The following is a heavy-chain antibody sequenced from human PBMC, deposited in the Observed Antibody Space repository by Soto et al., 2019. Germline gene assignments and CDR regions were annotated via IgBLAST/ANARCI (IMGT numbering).Heavy chain of an antibody. Sequence: SETLSLTCAVYGGSFSGYYWSWIRQPPGKGLEWIGEINHSGSTNYNPSLKSRVTISVDTSKNQFSLKLSSVTAADTAVYYCARGRWLRWKGVYYFDYWGQGTLVTVSS. CDR3: ARGRWLRWKGVYYFDY. D-gene: IGHD5-12*01. J-gene: IGHJ4*02. CDR2: INHSGST. CDR1: GGSFSGYY. V-gene: IGHV4-34*01.